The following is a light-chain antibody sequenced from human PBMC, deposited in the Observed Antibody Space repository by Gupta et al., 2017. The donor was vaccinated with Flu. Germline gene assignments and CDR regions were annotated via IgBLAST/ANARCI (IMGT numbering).Light chain of an antibody. CDR1: QNINIW. CDR2: DSS. Sequence: PSSLSASVGDRVTITCQASQNINIWLNWYQQKPGKAPELLIYDSSTLNTGVPSTFSGSGSGTNFTFTISSLQPEAFATYYCRQNGNYPYTFGRGTKVDIK. CDR3: RQNGNYPYT. V-gene: IGKV1-33*01. J-gene: IGKJ2*01.